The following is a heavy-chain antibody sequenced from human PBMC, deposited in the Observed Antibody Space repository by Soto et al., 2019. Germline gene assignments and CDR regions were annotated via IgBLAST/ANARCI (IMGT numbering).Heavy chain of an antibody. J-gene: IGHJ6*02. V-gene: IGHV3-64*01. D-gene: IGHD3-3*01. CDR1: GFTFSSYA. CDR2: ISSNGGST. CDR3: ARNIYDTYGMDV. Sequence: EVQLVESGGGLVQPGGSLRLSCAASGFTFSSYAMHWVRQAPGKGLEYVSAISSNGGSTYYANFVKGRFTISRDNSKNTLYLQMGSLRAEDMAVYYCARNIYDTYGMDVWGQGTTVTVSS.